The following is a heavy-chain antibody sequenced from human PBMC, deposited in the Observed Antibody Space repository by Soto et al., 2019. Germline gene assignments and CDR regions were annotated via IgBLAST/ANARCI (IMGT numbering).Heavy chain of an antibody. J-gene: IGHJ4*02. V-gene: IGHV3-33*08. Sequence: LRLSCEASGFTFNTYSMHWVRQPRGKGLEWLAAIWYDGTQKYYADSVKGRFIISRDNSKKTLYLEMNSLRAEDTAVYYCARAGGSTVTGLWHFDSWGQGTLVTVSS. CDR1: GFTFNTYS. CDR2: IWYDGTQK. D-gene: IGHD4-17*01. CDR3: ARAGGSTVTGLWHFDS.